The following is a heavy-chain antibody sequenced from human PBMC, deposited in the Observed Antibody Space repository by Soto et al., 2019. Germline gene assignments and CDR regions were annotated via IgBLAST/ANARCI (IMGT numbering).Heavy chain of an antibody. CDR1: GFTFSTYS. CDR3: AREYTAWPLAYGLDV. CDR2: ISSRSDI. J-gene: IGHJ6*02. D-gene: IGHD2-2*02. V-gene: IGHV3-21*01. Sequence: GGSLRLSCVGSGFTFSTYSINWVRQAPGKGLEWVSSISSRSDIYYADSVKGRFTISRDNAKNSVSLQVNSLRAEDTAAYYCAREYTAWPLAYGLDVWGQGTTVTVSS.